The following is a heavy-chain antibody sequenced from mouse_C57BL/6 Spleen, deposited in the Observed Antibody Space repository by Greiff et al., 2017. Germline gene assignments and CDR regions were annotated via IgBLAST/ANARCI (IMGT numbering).Heavy chain of an antibody. CDR1: GYTFTDYE. V-gene: IGHV1-15*01. CDR3: TRKGDGFYWYFDV. D-gene: IGHD2-3*01. J-gene: IGHJ1*03. Sequence: VKLMESGAELVRPGASVTLSCKASGYTFTDYEMHWVKQTPVHGLEWIGAIDPETGGTAYNQKFKGKAILTADKSSSTAYMELRSLTSEDSAVYYCTRKGDGFYWYFDVWGTGTTVTVSS. CDR2: IDPETGGT.